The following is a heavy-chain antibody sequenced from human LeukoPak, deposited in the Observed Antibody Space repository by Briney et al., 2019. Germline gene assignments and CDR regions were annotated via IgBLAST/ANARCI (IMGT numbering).Heavy chain of an antibody. V-gene: IGHV3-15*01. J-gene: IGHJ4*02. D-gene: IGHD1-26*01. CDR3: TTPLYIVGATCDY. Sequence: GGSLRLSCAASGFTFSNAWMSWVRQAPGKGLEWVGRNKSKADGGTTDYAAPVKGRFTISRDDSKNTLYLQMNSLKTEDTAVYYCTTPLYIVGATCDYWGQGTLVTVSS. CDR2: NKSKADGGTT. CDR1: GFTFSNAW.